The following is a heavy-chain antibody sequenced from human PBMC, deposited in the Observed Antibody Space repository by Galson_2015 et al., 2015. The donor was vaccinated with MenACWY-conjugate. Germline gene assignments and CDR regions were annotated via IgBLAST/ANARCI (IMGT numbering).Heavy chain of an antibody. J-gene: IGHJ6*03. CDR1: GFTFSDYW. Sequence: SLRLSCAASGFTFSDYWMTWVRQAPGKGLEWVANIRQDGAEKYYVDSVKGRFTISRDNAKNSLYLQMNSLGAEDTALYFCTRRGFSYGLWDYYYMDVWGKGTTVTVSS. CDR3: TRRGFSYGLWDYYYMDV. D-gene: IGHD5-18*01. CDR2: IRQDGAEK. V-gene: IGHV3-7*03.